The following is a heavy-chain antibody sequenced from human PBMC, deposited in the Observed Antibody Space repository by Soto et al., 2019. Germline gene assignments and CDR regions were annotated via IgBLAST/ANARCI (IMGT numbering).Heavy chain of an antibody. CDR3: ARDVDYGSGSYYRWRDGLFDP. D-gene: IGHD3-10*01. CDR1: GGSISSGGYY. Sequence: QVQLQESGPGLVKPSQTLSLTCTVSGGSISSGGYYWSWIRQHPGKGLEWIGYIYYSGSTYYNPSLKRRVTISVDTSKNQFSLKLSSVTAADTAVYYCARDVDYGSGSYYRWRDGLFDPWGQGTLVTVSS. V-gene: IGHV4-31*03. J-gene: IGHJ5*02. CDR2: IYYSGST.